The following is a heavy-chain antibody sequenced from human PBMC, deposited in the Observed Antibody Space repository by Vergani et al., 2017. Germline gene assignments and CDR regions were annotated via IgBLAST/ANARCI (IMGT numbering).Heavy chain of an antibody. D-gene: IGHD3-10*01. CDR2: ISSSGSTI. V-gene: IGHV3-48*03. CDR3: ARDLLGYYGSGDV. J-gene: IGHJ6*02. Sequence: EVQLVESGGGVVQPGGSLRLSCAASGFTFSSYEMNWVRQAPGKGLEWVSYISSSGSTIYYADSVKGRFTISRGNAKNSLYLQMNSLRAEDTAVYYCARDLLGYYGSGDVWGQGTTVTVSS. CDR1: GFTFSSYE.